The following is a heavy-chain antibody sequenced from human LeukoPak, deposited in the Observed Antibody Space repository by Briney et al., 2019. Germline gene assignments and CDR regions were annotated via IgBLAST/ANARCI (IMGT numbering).Heavy chain of an antibody. Sequence: KSSETQSLTCTLSGDSIRRSSWTWIRESPGKGGEWLAYICYTGSTNLKPSLKSRLTISVDTSKYQYSLRLSSVTAADTAIYYCARRMTVSATNWFDPWGQGTLVTVSS. J-gene: IGHJ5*02. CDR3: ARRMTVSATNWFDP. CDR2: ICYTGST. V-gene: IGHV4-59*01. CDR1: GDSIRRSS. D-gene: IGHD5/OR15-5a*01.